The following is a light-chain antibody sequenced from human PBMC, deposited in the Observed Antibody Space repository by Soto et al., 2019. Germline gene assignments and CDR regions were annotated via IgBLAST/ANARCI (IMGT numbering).Light chain of an antibody. J-gene: IGKJ1*01. CDR3: QPYNSYFWT. CDR2: KAS. V-gene: IGKV1-5*03. Sequence: DLQMTQSPSTLSASVGARFTSTGMASQTLSKWLAWYQQKPERPRKLLIYKASSLQSGVPSRFSGSGSGTEFTLTISSLQPDDFATYYCQPYNSYFWTVGQGTKVEIK. CDR1: QTLSKW.